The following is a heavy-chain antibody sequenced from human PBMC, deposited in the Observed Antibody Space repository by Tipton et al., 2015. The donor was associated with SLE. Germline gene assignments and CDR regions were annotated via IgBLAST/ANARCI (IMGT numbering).Heavy chain of an antibody. Sequence: SLRLSCAASGFTFSSYGMHWVRQAPGKGLEWVAVIWYDGSNKYYADSVKGRFTISRDNSKNTLYLQMNGLRAEDTAAYYCARGASYYYDSSGYYYVAFFDYWGQGTLVTVSS. J-gene: IGHJ4*02. CDR3: ARGASYYYDSSGYYYVAFFDY. CDR1: GFTFSSYG. CDR2: IWYDGSNK. D-gene: IGHD3-22*01. V-gene: IGHV3-33*01.